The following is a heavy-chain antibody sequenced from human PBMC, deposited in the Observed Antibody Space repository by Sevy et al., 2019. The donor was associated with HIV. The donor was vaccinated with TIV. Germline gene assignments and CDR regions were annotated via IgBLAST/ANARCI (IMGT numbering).Heavy chain of an antibody. CDR2: ISSSSSYI. J-gene: IGHJ4*02. CDR3: ARDHVYSYGYMSGFDY. V-gene: IGHV3-21*01. CDR1: GFTFSSYS. Sequence: GGSLRLSCAASGFTFSSYSMNWVRQAPGKGLEWVSSISSSSSYIYYADSVKGRFTISRDNAKNSLYLQMNSLRAEDTAVYYCARDHVYSYGYMSGFDYWGQGTLVTVSS. D-gene: IGHD5-18*01.